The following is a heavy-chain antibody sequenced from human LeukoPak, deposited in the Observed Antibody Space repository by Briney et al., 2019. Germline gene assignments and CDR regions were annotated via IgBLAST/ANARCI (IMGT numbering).Heavy chain of an antibody. Sequence: AGGSLRLSCAASGFTFSDYYMSWIRQAPGKGLEWVSYISNSGSTIYYADSVKGRFTISRDNAKNSLYLQMNSLRAEDTAVYYCARGQYSSGWYRRMDAFDIWGQGTMVTVSS. J-gene: IGHJ3*02. D-gene: IGHD6-19*01. CDR2: ISNSGSTI. V-gene: IGHV3-11*01. CDR1: GFTFSDYY. CDR3: ARGQYSSGWYRRMDAFDI.